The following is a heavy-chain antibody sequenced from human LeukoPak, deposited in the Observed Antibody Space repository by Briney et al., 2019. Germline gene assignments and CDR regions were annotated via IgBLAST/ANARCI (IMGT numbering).Heavy chain of an antibody. CDR2: INHSGST. CDR1: GGSFSGYY. D-gene: IGHD1-7*01. CDR3: ARGVPGTRGYRPGVHYYYYMDV. J-gene: IGHJ6*03. V-gene: IGHV4-34*01. Sequence: SETLSLTCAVYGGSFSGYYWSWIRQPPGKGLEWIGEINHSGSTNYNPSLKSRVTISVDTSKNQFSLKLSSVTAADTAVYYCARGVPGTRGYRPGVHYYYYMDVWGKGTTVTVSS.